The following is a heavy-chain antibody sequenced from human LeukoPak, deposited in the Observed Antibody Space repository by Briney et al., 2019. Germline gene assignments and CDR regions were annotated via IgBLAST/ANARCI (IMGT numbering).Heavy chain of an antibody. J-gene: IGHJ4*02. CDR2: IKPDGSQN. D-gene: IGHD2-2*01. Sequence: QPGESLRLSCAASGFTFSNYWMSWVRQAPGKGLEWVANIKPDGSQNYYVDSLKGRFTISRDNAKNSLYLQMNSLRAEDTAVYYCARESRFVVPAAMSFEDYWGQGTLVTVSS. CDR1: GFTFSNYW. CDR3: ARESRFVVPAAMSFEDY. V-gene: IGHV3-7*01.